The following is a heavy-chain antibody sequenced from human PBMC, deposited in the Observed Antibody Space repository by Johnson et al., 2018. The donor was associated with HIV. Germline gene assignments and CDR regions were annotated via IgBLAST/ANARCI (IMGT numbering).Heavy chain of an antibody. Sequence: QVLLVESGGGVVQPGRSLRLSCAASGFTFSSYAMHWVRQAPGKGLEWVAVISYDGSNKYYADSVKGRFTISRDNSKNTLYLQMNSLRAEDTAVYYCARDWTSSLLTSMASYAFDIWGQGTMVTVSS. J-gene: IGHJ3*02. V-gene: IGHV3-30-3*01. CDR3: ARDWTSSLLTSMASYAFDI. CDR2: ISYDGSNK. CDR1: GFTFSSYA. D-gene: IGHD5-18*01.